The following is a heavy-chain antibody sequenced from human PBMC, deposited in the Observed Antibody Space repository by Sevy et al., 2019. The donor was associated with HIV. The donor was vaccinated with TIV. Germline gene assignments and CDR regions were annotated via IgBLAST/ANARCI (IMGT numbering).Heavy chain of an antibody. J-gene: IGHJ3*02. V-gene: IGHV3-74*01. CDR1: GFTLSTYW. CDR2: INRDGSST. Sequence: GGSLRLSCAASGFTLSTYWMHWVRQPPGKRLVWVSRINRDGSSTSYADSVKGRFTISRDNAKNTLFLQMNSLSAEDTAVYYCAREIKMSGSSGKDAFDIWGQGTMVTVSS. CDR3: AREIKMSGSSGKDAFDI. D-gene: IGHD1-26*01.